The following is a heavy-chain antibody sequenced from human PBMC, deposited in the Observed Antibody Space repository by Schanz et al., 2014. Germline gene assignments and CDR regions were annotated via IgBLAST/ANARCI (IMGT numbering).Heavy chain of an antibody. CDR1: GYNITSND. CDR2: MNPNSGNT. J-gene: IGHJ6*03. V-gene: IGHV1-8*01. Sequence: VQSVHSGTEVQKLGASVKVSCKASGYNITSNDVTWVRQATGQGLEWMGWMNPNSGNTGYAQKFQGRVTMTRNTSISTAYMKLSSLRSEDTAVYYCARLGTGMAVAGSVIDSYYYYMDVWGEGTTVTVSS. D-gene: IGHD6-19*01. CDR3: ARLGTGMAVAGSVIDSYYYYMDV.